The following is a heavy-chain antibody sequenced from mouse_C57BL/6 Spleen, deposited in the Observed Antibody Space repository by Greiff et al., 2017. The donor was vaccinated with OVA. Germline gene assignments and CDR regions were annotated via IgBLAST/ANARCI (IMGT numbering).Heavy chain of an antibody. CDR1: GYTFTSYW. V-gene: IGHV1-74*01. Sequence: FQLQQPGAELVKPGASVKVSCKASGYTFTSYWMHWVKQRPGQGLECIGRIHPSDSDTTYNQTFKGKATLTVDKSSSTAYMQLSSLTSEDSAVYYCAILRAQATSNYAMDYWGQGTSVTVSS. D-gene: IGHD3-2*02. J-gene: IGHJ4*01. CDR2: IHPSDSDT. CDR3: AILRAQATSNYAMDY.